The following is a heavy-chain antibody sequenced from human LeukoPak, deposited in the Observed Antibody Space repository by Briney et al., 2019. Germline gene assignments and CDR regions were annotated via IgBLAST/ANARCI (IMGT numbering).Heavy chain of an antibody. V-gene: IGHV1-69*01. CDR3: ATGVEMATIAGP. J-gene: IGHJ4*02. CDR2: IIPIFGQP. Sequence: SVKVSCQGSGGTFSSYAISWVRPAPGQGLEWMGGIIPIFGQPTYAKKLKGRVAITADESTSTAYMELSSLISEDTAVYYCATGVEMATIAGPGGQGTLVTVSS. D-gene: IGHD5-24*01. CDR1: GGTFSSYA.